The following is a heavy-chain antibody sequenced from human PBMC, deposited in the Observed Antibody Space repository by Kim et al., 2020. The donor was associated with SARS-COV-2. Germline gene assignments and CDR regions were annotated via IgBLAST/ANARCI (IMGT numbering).Heavy chain of an antibody. D-gene: IGHD6-19*01. CDR3: ARGEQWLVNSPFDY. CDR2: IYHSGST. J-gene: IGHJ4*02. V-gene: IGHV4-38-2*02. Sequence: SETLSLTCTVSGYSISSGYYWGWIRQPPGKGLEWIGSIYHSGSTYYNPSLKSRVTISVDTSKNQFSLKLSSVTAADTAVYYCARGEQWLVNSPFDYWGQG. CDR1: GYSISSGYY.